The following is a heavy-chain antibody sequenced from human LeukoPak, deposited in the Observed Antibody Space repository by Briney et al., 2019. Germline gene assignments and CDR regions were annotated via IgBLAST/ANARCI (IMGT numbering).Heavy chain of an antibody. Sequence: ASVKVSCKASGYTFTGYYMHWVRQAPGQGLEWMGWINPNSGGTNYAQKFQGRVTMTRDASISTAYMELSRLRSDDTAVYYCARDRPYYYGSGSYYISYWGQGTLVTVSS. CDR2: INPNSGGT. J-gene: IGHJ4*02. CDR1: GYTFTGYY. D-gene: IGHD3-10*01. V-gene: IGHV1-2*02. CDR3: ARDRPYYYGSGSYYISY.